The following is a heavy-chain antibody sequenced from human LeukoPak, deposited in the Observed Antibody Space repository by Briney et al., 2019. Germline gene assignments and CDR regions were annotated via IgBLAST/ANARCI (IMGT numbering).Heavy chain of an antibody. Sequence: RSERLSLTCTVSGGSISSYYWSWSRQPPGKGLEWIGYIYYSGSTNYNPSLKSRVTISVDTSKNQFSLKLSSVTAADTAVYYCARGRYTMVRGVIKALNWFDPWGQ. CDR3: ARGRYTMVRGVIKALNWFDP. CDR2: IYYSGST. J-gene: IGHJ5*02. V-gene: IGHV4-59*01. CDR1: GGSISSYY. D-gene: IGHD3-10*01.